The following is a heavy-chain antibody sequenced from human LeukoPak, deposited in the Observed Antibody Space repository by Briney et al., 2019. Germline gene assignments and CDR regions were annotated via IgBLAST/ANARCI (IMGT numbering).Heavy chain of an antibody. D-gene: IGHD6-13*01. CDR2: IYTSGST. CDR3: ARGRAAARIYYFDY. CDR1: GGSISSGSYY. Sequence: SETLSLTCTASGGSISSGSYYWSWIRQPAGKGLEWIGRIYTSGSTNYNPSLKSRVTISVDTSKNQFSLKLSSVTAADTAVYYCARGRAAARIYYFDYWGQGTLVTVSS. J-gene: IGHJ4*02. V-gene: IGHV4-61*02.